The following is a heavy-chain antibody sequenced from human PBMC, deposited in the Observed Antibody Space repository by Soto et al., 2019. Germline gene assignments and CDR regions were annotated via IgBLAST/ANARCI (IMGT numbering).Heavy chain of an antibody. V-gene: IGHV4-34*01. CDR3: ARAGFSSGSNHYYYYYYMDV. CDR1: GGSFSGYY. J-gene: IGHJ6*03. Sequence: PSETLSLTCAVCGGSFSGYYWSWIRQPPGKGLEWIGEINHSGSTNYNPSLKSRVTISVDTSKNQFSLKLSSVTAADTAVYYCARAGFSSGSNHYYYYYYMDVWGKGTTVTVSS. CDR2: INHSGST. D-gene: IGHD3-10*01.